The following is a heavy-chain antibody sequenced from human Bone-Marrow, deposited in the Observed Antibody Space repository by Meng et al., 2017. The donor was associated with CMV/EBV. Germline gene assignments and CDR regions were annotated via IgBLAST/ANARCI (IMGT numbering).Heavy chain of an antibody. CDR1: GFPFSSYW. J-gene: IGHJ6*02. Sequence: GESLKISCAASGFPFSSYWMSWVRQAPGKGLEWVANIKQDGSEKYHVDSVKGRFTISRDNAKNSLSLQMNSLRAEDTAVYYCARDPVRIVVVPAAMPTYYYYYYGMDVWGQGTTVTVSS. D-gene: IGHD2-2*01. CDR3: ARDPVRIVVVPAAMPTYYYYYYGMDV. V-gene: IGHV3-7*01. CDR2: IKQDGSEK.